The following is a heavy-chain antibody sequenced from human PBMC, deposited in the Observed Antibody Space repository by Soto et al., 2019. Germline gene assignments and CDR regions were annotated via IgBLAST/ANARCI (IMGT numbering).Heavy chain of an antibody. CDR1: GITLSNAW. Sequence: EVQLAESGGGLVEPGGSLRLSCAGSGITLSNAWMNWVRQAAGKGLEWGGRIRSKGDGGATEYAAPVKGRFTFSRDDSENTLFLQMSALKPEDTGVYFCTSTRPGTNVFDIWGPGTMVIVSS. D-gene: IGHD1-1*01. J-gene: IGHJ3*02. CDR3: TSTRPGTNVFDI. V-gene: IGHV3-15*01. CDR2: IRSKGDGGAT.